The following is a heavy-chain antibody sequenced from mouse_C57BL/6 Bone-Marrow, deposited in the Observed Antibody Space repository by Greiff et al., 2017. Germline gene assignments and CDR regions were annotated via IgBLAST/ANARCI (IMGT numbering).Heavy chain of an antibody. V-gene: IGHV1-47*01. CDR3: ARGYYDYPLDY. CDR1: GYTFTTYP. J-gene: IGHJ2*01. Sequence: LQESGASVKMSCKASGYTFTTYPIEWMKQNHGKSLEWIGNFHPYNDDTKYNEKFKGKATLTVEKSSSTVYLELSRLTSDDSAVYYCARGYYDYPLDYWGQGTTLTVSS. CDR2: FHPYNDDT. D-gene: IGHD2-4*01.